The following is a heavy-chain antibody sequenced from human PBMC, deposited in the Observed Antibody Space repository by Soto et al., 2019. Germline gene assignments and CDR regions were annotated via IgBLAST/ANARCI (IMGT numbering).Heavy chain of an antibody. CDR2: IDPSDSYT. J-gene: IGHJ3*02. CDR1: GYSLTSYW. Sequence: PGESLKISCKGSGYSLTSYWISWVRQMPGKGLEWMGRIDPSDSYTNYSPSFQGHVTISADKSISTAYLQWSSLKASDTAMYYCARGDIVVVPAAPNDAFDIWGQGTMVTVSS. D-gene: IGHD2-2*01. V-gene: IGHV5-10-1*01. CDR3: ARGDIVVVPAAPNDAFDI.